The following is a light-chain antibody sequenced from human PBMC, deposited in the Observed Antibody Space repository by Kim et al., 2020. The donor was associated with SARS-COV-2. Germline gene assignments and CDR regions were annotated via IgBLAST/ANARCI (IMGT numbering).Light chain of an antibody. Sequence: DIQMTQSPSSLSVSVGDRVTITCRASQGITNSLAWYQQKPGKDPQLLIYAASALQSGVPSRFSGSGSGTDFTLTISSLQPEDVATYYCQKYNSAPWTFGQGTKVDIK. CDR2: AAS. V-gene: IGKV1-27*01. CDR3: QKYNSAPWT. CDR1: QGITNS. J-gene: IGKJ1*01.